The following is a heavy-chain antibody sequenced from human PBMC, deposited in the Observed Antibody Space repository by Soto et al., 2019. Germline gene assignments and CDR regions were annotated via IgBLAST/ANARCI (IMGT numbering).Heavy chain of an antibody. CDR2: IFTNDEK. J-gene: IGHJ4*02. Sequence: QVTLKESGPALVKPTETLTLTCTVSGFSLRSARMGVSWIRQPPGKALEWLAHIFTNDEKLYSTSLKSRVTNSKDTSKRQVVLTMTKMDPVDTATYYCARQLYYYDTSGYYYDYLGQGTLVTVSS. CDR1: GFSLRSARMG. V-gene: IGHV2-26*01. D-gene: IGHD3-22*01. CDR3: ARQLYYYDTSGYYYDY.